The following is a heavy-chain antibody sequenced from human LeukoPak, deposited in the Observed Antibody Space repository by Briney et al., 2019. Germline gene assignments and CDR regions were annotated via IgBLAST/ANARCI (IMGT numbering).Heavy chain of an antibody. Sequence: ASVKVSCKASGYTFNDYYIHWVRQAPGQGLEWMGWINPKSGGTNYAQKFQGRDTMNRDTPISTVDMELSRLRSDDRAVYYCARIGGRGYSYGTFDYWGQGTLVTVSS. CDR3: ARIGGRGYSYGTFDY. J-gene: IGHJ4*02. CDR2: INPKSGGT. CDR1: GYTFNDYY. V-gene: IGHV1-2*02. D-gene: IGHD5-18*01.